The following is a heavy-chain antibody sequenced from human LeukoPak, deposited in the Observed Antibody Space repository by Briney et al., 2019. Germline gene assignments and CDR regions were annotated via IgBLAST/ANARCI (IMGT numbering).Heavy chain of an antibody. CDR2: IYYSGST. CDR3: ARGVATNWFDP. J-gene: IGHJ5*02. Sequence: PSETLSLTCTVSGGSISSYYWSWLRQPPGKGLEWIGNIYYSGSTNYNPSLKSRVTISVDTSKNQFSLKLNSVTAADTAAYYCARGVATNWFDPWGQGTLVTVSS. CDR1: GGSISSYY. V-gene: IGHV4-59*08. D-gene: IGHD5-12*01.